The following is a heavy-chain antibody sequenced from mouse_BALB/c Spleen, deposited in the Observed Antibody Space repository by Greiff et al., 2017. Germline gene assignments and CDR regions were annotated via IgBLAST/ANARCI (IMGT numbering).Heavy chain of an antibody. CDR2: ISYDGSN. CDR1: GYSITSGYY. J-gene: IGHJ3*01. CDR3: AVGNWGEPY. Sequence: VQLKESGPGLVKPSQSLSLTCSVTGYSITSGYYWNWIRQFPGNKLEWMGYISYDGSNNYNPSLKNRISITRDTSKNQFFLKLNSVTTEDTATYYCAVGNWGEPYWGQGTLVTVSA. V-gene: IGHV3-6*02. D-gene: IGHD4-1*01.